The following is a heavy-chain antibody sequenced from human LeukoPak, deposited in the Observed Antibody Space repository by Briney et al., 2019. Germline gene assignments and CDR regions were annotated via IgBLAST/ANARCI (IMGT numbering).Heavy chain of an antibody. D-gene: IGHD5-18*01. CDR2: IYYSGST. J-gene: IGHJ6*03. CDR3: ASLGNSYSYGSAYYYYYMDV. Sequence: SETLSLTCTVSGGSISSSSYYWGWIRQPPGKGLEWIGSIYYSGSTYYNPSFRGRVTISVDTSKNQFSLKLSSVTAADTAVYYCASLGNSYSYGSAYYYYYMDVWGKGTTVTVSS. V-gene: IGHV4-39*01. CDR1: GGSISSSSYY.